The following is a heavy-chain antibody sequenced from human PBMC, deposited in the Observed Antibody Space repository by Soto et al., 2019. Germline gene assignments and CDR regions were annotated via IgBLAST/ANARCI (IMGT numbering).Heavy chain of an antibody. Sequence: LKTSGGGYAGSVCSYWSGWVRRIPGKGLEWMGVIYPGDSDPRDSPSFEGQVSISADKSPSTAYLQWDSLKASDTAIYYCARHRTEINYDDKGPNDAFDIWGQRTMVPVSS. J-gene: IGHJ3*02. D-gene: IGHD3-16*01. CDR2: IYPGDSDP. V-gene: IGHV5-51*01. CDR1: AGSVCSYW. CDR3: ARHRTEINYDDKGPNDAFDI.